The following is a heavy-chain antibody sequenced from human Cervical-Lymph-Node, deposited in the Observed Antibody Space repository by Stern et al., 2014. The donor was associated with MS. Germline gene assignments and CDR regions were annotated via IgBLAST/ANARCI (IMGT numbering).Heavy chain of an antibody. D-gene: IGHD2/OR15-2a*01. J-gene: IGHJ4*02. CDR3: ARDDELYGLDY. CDR2: ISSSSNYI. V-gene: IGHV3-21*01. Sequence: EVQLVESGGGLVKPGGSLRLSCAASGFMFRTYNMNRVRQAPGKGLEWVSAISSSSNYIYYADSVRGRFTISRDNAKNSLYLQMNSLRAEDTAVYYCARDDELYGLDYWGQGTLVTVSS. CDR1: GFMFRTYN.